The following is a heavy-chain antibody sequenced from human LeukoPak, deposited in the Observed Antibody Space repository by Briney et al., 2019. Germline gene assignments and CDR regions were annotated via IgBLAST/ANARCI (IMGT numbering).Heavy chain of an antibody. CDR1: GGSISSGGYY. V-gene: IGHV4-30-2*01. CDR2: IYHSGST. D-gene: IGHD4-17*01. CDR3: ARAPLTVTTAGAFDI. J-gene: IGHJ3*02. Sequence: PSETLSLTCTVSGGSISSGGYYWSWIRQPPGKGLEWIGYIYHSGSTYYNPSLKSRVTISVDRSKNQFSLKLSSVTAADTAVYYCARAPLTVTTAGAFDIWGQGTMVTVSS.